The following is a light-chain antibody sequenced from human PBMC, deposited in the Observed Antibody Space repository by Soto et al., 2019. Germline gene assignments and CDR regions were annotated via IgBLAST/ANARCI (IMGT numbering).Light chain of an antibody. CDR1: QTIGTW. J-gene: IGKJ5*01. V-gene: IGKV1-5*03. Sequence: DIQMTQSPSTLSSSVGDTVASSCRASQTIGTWLAWYQQKPAKAPKLLIYKASTLESGVPSRFSGSGSGTEFTLTISCLQSEDFATYYCQQYYSYPITFGQGTRLEIK. CDR3: QQYYSYPIT. CDR2: KAS.